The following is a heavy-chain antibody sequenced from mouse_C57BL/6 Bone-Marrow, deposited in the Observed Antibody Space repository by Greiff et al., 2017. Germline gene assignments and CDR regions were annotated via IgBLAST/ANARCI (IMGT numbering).Heavy chain of an antibody. V-gene: IGHV1-76*01. Sequence: QVQLQQSGAELVRPGASVKLSCKASGYTFTDYYINWVKQRPGQGLEWIARIYPGSGNTYYNEKVKGKATLTAEKSSSTAYMQLSSLTSEVSAGYVCARQDLDRFAYWGQGTLVTVAA. J-gene: IGHJ3*01. CDR1: GYTFTDYY. CDR2: IYPGSGNT. CDR3: ARQDLDRFAY. D-gene: IGHD3-3*01.